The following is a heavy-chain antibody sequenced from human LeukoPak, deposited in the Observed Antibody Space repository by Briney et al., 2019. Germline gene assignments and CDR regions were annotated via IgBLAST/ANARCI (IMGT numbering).Heavy chain of an antibody. Sequence: ETLSLTCTVSGGSISSSSYYWGWIRQPPGKGLEWVSHISSSSSTIYYADSVKGRFTISRDNAKNSLYLQMNSLRAEDTAVYYCARAGFTFSDYFGSFFDYWGQGTLVTVSS. J-gene: IGHJ4*02. D-gene: IGHD3-10*01. CDR2: ISSSSSTI. V-gene: IGHV3-48*01. CDR1: GGSISSSS. CDR3: ARAGFTFSDYFGSFFDY.